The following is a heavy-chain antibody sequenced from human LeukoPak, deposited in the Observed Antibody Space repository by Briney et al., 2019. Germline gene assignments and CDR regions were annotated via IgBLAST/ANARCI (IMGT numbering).Heavy chain of an antibody. V-gene: IGHV3-20*04. D-gene: IGHD3-10*01. CDR3: AKTHHYYGSGGPNYYYYYYMDV. Sequence: GSLRLSCAASGFSFDDYGMSWVRQAPGKGLEWVSGITWNGGSTNYADSVKGRFTISRDNSKNTLYLQMNSLRAEDTAVYYCAKTHHYYGSGGPNYYYYYYMDVWGKGTTVTISS. J-gene: IGHJ6*03. CDR1: GFSFDDYG. CDR2: ITWNGGST.